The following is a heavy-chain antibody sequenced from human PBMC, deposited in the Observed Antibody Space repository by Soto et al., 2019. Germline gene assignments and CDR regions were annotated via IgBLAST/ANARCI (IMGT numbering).Heavy chain of an antibody. CDR3: ARGWGYDSNDYYYAY. V-gene: IGHV1-69*01. D-gene: IGHD3-22*01. CDR1: GGTFSSYA. J-gene: IGHJ4*02. CDR2: IIPIFGTA. Sequence: QVQLVQSGAEVKKPGSSVKVSCKASGGTFSSYAISWVRQAPGQGLEWMGGIIPIFGTANHAQKFQGRVTIIADESTSTVYMELSGLRSEDTAMYYCARGWGYDSNDYYYAYWGQGTLVIVSS.